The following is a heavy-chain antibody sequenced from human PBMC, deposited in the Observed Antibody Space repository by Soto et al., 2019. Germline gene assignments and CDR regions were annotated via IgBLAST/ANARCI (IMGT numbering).Heavy chain of an antibody. J-gene: IGHJ4*02. V-gene: IGHV3-30*18. CDR3: AKDPRPVIQMVRGVSEF. CDR1: GFSFSSYG. Sequence: QVHLVESGGGVVQPGTSLRLSCAASGFSFSSYGMHWVRQAPGKGLEWVAVISYDGSHKFYADAVKGRFSISRDNFKNTLYLQMSSLTDDDTALYYCAKDPRPVIQMVRGVSEFWGQGTLVTVSS. CDR2: ISYDGSHK. D-gene: IGHD3-10*01.